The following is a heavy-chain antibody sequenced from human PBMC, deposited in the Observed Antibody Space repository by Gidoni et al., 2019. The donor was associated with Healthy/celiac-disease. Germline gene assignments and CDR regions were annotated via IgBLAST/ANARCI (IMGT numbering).Heavy chain of an antibody. CDR3: AKDGRHMDYKGHIDY. CDR2: ISGSGGST. CDR1: GFTFSSYA. J-gene: IGHJ4*02. Sequence: EVQLLESGGGLVQPGGSLRLSCAASGFTFSSYAMSWVRQAPGKGLEWVSAISGSGGSTYYADAVKGRFTISRDNSKNTLYLQMNGLRAQDTAVYYCAKDGRHMDYKGHIDYWGQGTLVTVSS. D-gene: IGHD1-1*01. V-gene: IGHV3-23*01.